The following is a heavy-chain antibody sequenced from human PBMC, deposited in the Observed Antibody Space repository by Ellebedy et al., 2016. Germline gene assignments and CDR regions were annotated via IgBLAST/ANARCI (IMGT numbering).Heavy chain of an antibody. CDR2: IYHSGST. V-gene: IGHV4-38-2*02. CDR3: ARRGVVAATYYMDV. J-gene: IGHJ6*03. CDR1: GYSISSGYY. D-gene: IGHD2-15*01. Sequence: GSLRLSCTVSGYSISSGYYWGWIRQPPGKGLEWIGSIYHSGSTYYDPSLKSRVTISVDTSKNQFSLKLSSVTAADTAVYYCARRGVVAATYYMDVWGKGTTVTVSS.